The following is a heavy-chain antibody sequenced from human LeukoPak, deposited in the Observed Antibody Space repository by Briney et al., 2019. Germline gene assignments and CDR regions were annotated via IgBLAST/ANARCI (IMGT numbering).Heavy chain of an antibody. Sequence: GGSLRLSCAASGFTFSSYGTHWVRQAPGKGLEWVAFIRYDGSNKYYADSVKGRFTISRDNSKNTLYLQMNSLRAEDTAVYYCAKDPRGYSRDGYNYFDYWGQGTLVTVSS. J-gene: IGHJ4*02. CDR3: AKDPRGYSRDGYNYFDY. D-gene: IGHD5-24*01. CDR2: IRYDGSNK. V-gene: IGHV3-30*02. CDR1: GFTFSSYG.